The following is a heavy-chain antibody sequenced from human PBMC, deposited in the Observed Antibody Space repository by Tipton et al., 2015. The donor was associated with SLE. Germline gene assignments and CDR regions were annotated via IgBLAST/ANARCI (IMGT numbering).Heavy chain of an antibody. CDR1: GFTFSTYA. CDR2: IRASGTTT. J-gene: IGHJ4*02. V-gene: IGHV3-23*01. D-gene: IGHD6-13*01. Sequence: GSLRLSCAASGFTFSTYAMSWVRQAPGKGLEWVSSIRASGTTTYYADSVKGRFTISRDNSKNTLYLQMNSLRAEDTAVYYCATDALTGQQLVHFDYWGQGTLVTVSS. CDR3: ATDALTGQQLVHFDY.